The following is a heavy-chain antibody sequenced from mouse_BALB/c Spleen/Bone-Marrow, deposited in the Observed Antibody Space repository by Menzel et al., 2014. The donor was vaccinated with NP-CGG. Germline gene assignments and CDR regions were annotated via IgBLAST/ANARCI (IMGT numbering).Heavy chain of an antibody. CDR2: INPYNDGT. V-gene: IGHV1-14*01. Sequence: VQLQQSGPGLVKPGASVKMSCKASGYTFTSYVMHWVKQKPGQGLEWIGYINPYNDGTKYNEKFKGKATLTSDKSSXTAYMELSSLTSEDSAVYYCARGGRYDGFAYWGQGTLVTVSA. J-gene: IGHJ3*01. CDR1: GYTFTSYV. D-gene: IGHD2-14*01. CDR3: ARGGRYDGFAY.